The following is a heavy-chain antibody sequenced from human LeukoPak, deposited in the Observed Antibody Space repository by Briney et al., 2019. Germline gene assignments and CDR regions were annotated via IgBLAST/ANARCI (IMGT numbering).Heavy chain of an antibody. CDR1: GGSLSSYY. D-gene: IGHD3-3*01. J-gene: IGHJ3*02. V-gene: IGHV4-59*01. CDR3: ARDPNYYDFWSGYYTGAAFDI. CDR2: IYYSGST. Sequence: SETLSLTCTVSGGSLSSYYWSWIRQPPGKGLEWIGYIYYSGSTNYNPSLKSRVTISVDTSKNQFSLKLSPVTAADTAVYYCARDPNYYDFWSGYYTGAAFDIWGQGTMVTVSS.